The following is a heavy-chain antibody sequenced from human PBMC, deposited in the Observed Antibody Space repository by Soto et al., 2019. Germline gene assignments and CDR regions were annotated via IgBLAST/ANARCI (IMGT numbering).Heavy chain of an antibody. D-gene: IGHD2-2*01. J-gene: IGHJ4*02. CDR3: ATALGCRSTSCTLDY. Sequence: SVTVSCQASGGTFVSYAFSWVRQAPGQGLEWMGGIIPVSGAAHYAQKFQGRVTITADESTSTAYMELSSLSSQDTAVYYCATALGCRSTSCTLDYWGQGTRVTVSS. CDR2: IIPVSGAA. CDR1: GGTFVSYA. V-gene: IGHV1-69*13.